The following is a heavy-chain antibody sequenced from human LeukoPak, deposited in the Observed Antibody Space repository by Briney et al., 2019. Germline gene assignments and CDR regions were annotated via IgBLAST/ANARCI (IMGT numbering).Heavy chain of an antibody. D-gene: IGHD3-22*01. CDR1: GGSFSGYY. CDR2: IYYSGST. CDR3: ARDWSYDSSGHSFGFDP. Sequence: SETLSLTCAVYGGSFSGYYWSWIRQPPGKGLEWIGYIYYSGSTNYNPSLKSRVTISVDTSKNQFSLKLSSVTAADTAVYYCARDWSYDSSGHSFGFDPWGQGTLVTVSS. V-gene: IGHV4-59*01. J-gene: IGHJ5*02.